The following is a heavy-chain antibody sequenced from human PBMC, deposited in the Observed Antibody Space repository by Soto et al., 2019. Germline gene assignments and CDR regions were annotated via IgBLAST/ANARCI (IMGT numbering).Heavy chain of an antibody. CDR1: GCTCLAFA. D-gene: IGHD6-6*01. J-gene: IGHJ4*02. V-gene: IGHV3-23*01. CDR3: AKGSHIAARPFYFDF. Sequence: GGSLRLSCASSGCTCLAFAMSLVRQAPGKGLEWVSTISGGTATTYADSVKGRFTVSRDNSKNTIYLQMNSLAPGDTAVYYCAKGSHIAARPFYFDFWGQGTQVTVS. CDR2: ISGGTAT.